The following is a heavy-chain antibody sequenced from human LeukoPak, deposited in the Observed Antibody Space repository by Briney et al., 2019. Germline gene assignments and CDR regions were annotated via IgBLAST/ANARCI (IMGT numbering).Heavy chain of an antibody. Sequence: GGSLRLSCAASGFTFSSYAMSWVRRAPGKGLEWVSSISSSSSYIYYADSVKGRFTISRDNAKNSLYLQMNSLRAEDTAVYYCARDYRVAHSFDYWGQGTLVTVSS. CDR2: ISSSSSYI. J-gene: IGHJ4*02. CDR1: GFTFSSYA. CDR3: ARDYRVAHSFDY. D-gene: IGHD3-3*01. V-gene: IGHV3-21*01.